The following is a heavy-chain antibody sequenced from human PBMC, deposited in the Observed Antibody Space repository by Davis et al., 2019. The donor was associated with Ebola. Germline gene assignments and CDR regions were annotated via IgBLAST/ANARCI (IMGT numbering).Heavy chain of an antibody. D-gene: IGHD4-11*01. CDR2: INHSGST. CDR1: GGSFSGYY. V-gene: IGHV4-34*01. J-gene: IGHJ4*02. CDR3: ASTQGSISNYGFVY. Sequence: PSETLSLTCAVYGGSFSGYYWSWIRQPPGQGLEWIGEINHSGSTNYNPSLTIRVTISVDTSKNQFSLKLSPVPAADTAVYYCASTQGSISNYGFVYWGQGTLVTVSS.